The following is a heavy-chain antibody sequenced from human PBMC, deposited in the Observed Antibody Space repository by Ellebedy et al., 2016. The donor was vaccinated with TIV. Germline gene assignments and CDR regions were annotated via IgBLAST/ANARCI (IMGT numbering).Heavy chain of an antibody. CDR1: GFTFDDYG. V-gene: IGHV3-20*01. J-gene: IGHJ4*02. D-gene: IGHD3-10*01. CDR2: INWNGGST. Sequence: GGSLRLXCAASGFTFDDYGMSWVRQAPGKGLEWVSGINWNGGSTGYADSVKGRFTISRDNAKNSLYLQMNSLRAEDTALYHCARSRGGYRNGKMLGSYYYGSGSYYPYYFDYWGQGTLVTVSS. CDR3: ARSRGGYRNGKMLGSYYYGSGSYYPYYFDY.